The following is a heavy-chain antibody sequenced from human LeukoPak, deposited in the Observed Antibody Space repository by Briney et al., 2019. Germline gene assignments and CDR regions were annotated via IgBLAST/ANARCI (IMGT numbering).Heavy chain of an antibody. D-gene: IGHD3-22*01. CDR2: TKKDGSEK. Sequence: PGGSLRLSCAASGFTFSSYWMSWVRQAPGKGLEWVANTKKDGSEKEYVDSMKGRFTISRDNAKNSLYLQMNSLRVEDTAVYYCVRVDTSGYYYELSFDYWGQGTLVTVSS. CDR3: VRVDTSGYYYELSFDY. J-gene: IGHJ4*02. CDR1: GFTFSSYW. V-gene: IGHV3-7*01.